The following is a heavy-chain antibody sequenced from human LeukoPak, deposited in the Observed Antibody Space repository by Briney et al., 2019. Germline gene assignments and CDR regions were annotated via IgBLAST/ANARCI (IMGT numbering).Heavy chain of an antibody. CDR3: AASLIAAAVDHYYYYYGMDV. CDR1: GYTLTELS. Sequence: ASVKVSCKVSGYTLTELSMHWVRQAPGKGLEWMGGFDPEDGETIYAQKFQGRVTMTEDTSTDTAYMELSSLRSEDTAVYYCAASLIAAAVDHYYYYYGMDVWGQGTTVTVSS. J-gene: IGHJ6*02. V-gene: IGHV1-24*01. D-gene: IGHD6-13*01. CDR2: FDPEDGET.